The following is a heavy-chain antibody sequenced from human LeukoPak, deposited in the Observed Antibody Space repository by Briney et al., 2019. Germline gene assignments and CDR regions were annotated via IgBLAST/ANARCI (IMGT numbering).Heavy chain of an antibody. J-gene: IGHJ4*02. D-gene: IGHD3-16*01. V-gene: IGHV3-23*01. CDR3: AHSPLGVDFDY. CDR1: GFTFSSYA. Sequence: GVSLRLSCAASGFTFSSYARSWVRQAPGKGLEWVSAISGSGGSTYYADSVKGRFTISRDNSKNTLYLQMNSLRAEDTAVYYCAHSPLGVDFDYWGQGTLVTVSS. CDR2: ISGSGGST.